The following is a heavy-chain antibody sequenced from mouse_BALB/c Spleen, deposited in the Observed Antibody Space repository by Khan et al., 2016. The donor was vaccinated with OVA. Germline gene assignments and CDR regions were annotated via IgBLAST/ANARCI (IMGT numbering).Heavy chain of an antibody. CDR1: GYTFTDYE. CDR3: TRSYYGSSGFDY. D-gene: IGHD1-1*01. CDR2: IDPETGGT. V-gene: IGHV1-15*01. Sequence: VQLQESGAELVRPGASVTLSCKASGYTFTDYEMHWVKQTPVHGLEWIGAIDPETGGTAYNQKFKGKATLTAAKASSTAYMELRSLTSADSAVYYCTRSYYGSSGFDYWGQGTTLTVSS. J-gene: IGHJ2*01.